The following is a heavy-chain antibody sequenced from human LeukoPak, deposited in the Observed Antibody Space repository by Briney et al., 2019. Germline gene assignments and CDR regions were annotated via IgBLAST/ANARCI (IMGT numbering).Heavy chain of an antibody. J-gene: IGHJ4*02. Sequence: PGGCLRLSCAASGFTFSTYAMHWVRQAPGKGLEWVAFIRYDGGNKYYADSVKGRFTISRDNSKNTLYLQMNSLRPEDTAVYYCAKDGPRRDGYNDHWGQGTLVTVSS. CDR1: GFTFSTYA. CDR3: AKDGPRRDGYNDH. D-gene: IGHD5-24*01. V-gene: IGHV3-30*02. CDR2: IRYDGGNK.